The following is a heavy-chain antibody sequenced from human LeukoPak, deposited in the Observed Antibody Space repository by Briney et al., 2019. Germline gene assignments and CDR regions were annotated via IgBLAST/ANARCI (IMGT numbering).Heavy chain of an antibody. Sequence: PGGSLRLSCAASGFTFSSYSMNWVHQAPGKGLEWVSSISSSSSYIYYADSVKGRFTISRDNAKNSLYLQMNSLRAEDTAVYYCARDRDGYNLLSYFDYWGQGPRSPSPQ. V-gene: IGHV3-21*01. CDR3: ARDRDGYNLLSYFDY. J-gene: IGHJ4*02. D-gene: IGHD5-24*01. CDR2: ISSSSSYI. CDR1: GFTFSSYS.